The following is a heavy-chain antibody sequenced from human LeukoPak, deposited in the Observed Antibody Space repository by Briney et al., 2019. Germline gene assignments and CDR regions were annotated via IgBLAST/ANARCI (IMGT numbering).Heavy chain of an antibody. D-gene: IGHD5-18*01. CDR2: ISGSGGST. Sequence: GGSLRLSCAASGFTFSSYWMHWVRQTPGKGLEWVSGISGSGGSTYYADSVKGRFTISRDNSKKTLYLQMNSLRAEDTAVYYCATYRQVMLPFESWGQGTLVTVSS. CDR1: GFTFSSYW. J-gene: IGHJ4*02. CDR3: ATYRQVMLPFES. V-gene: IGHV3-23*01.